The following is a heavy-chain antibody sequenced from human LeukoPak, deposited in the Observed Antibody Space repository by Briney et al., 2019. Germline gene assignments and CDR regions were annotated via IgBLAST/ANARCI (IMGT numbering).Heavy chain of an antibody. J-gene: IGHJ4*02. V-gene: IGHV3-30*02. Sequence: GGSLRLSCAASGFTFSSYGMHWVRQAPGKGLEWVAFIRYAGGNKYYADSVKGRLTISRDDSKNTLYLQMNSLRAEDTAVYYCAKDGFAYYDSSGYPDYWGQGTLVTVSS. D-gene: IGHD3-22*01. CDR3: AKDGFAYYDSSGYPDY. CDR2: IRYAGGNK. CDR1: GFTFSSYG.